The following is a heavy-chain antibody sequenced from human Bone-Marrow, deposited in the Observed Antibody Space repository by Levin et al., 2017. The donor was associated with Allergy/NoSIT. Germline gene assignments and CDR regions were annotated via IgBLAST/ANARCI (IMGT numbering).Heavy chain of an antibody. D-gene: IGHD6-13*01. CDR3: ARQPTGFRSSWYAWYFDL. CDR2: IYYLGST. Sequence: KASETLSLTCNVSGDSIGSHNFYWGWIRQPPGKGLEWIATIYYLGSTFYNPSLKSRVTISADPSKNQFSLNLTSVTAADTSIYYCARQPTGFRSSWYAWYFDLWGRGTLVTVST. CDR1: GDSIGSHNFY. J-gene: IGHJ2*01. V-gene: IGHV4-39*01.